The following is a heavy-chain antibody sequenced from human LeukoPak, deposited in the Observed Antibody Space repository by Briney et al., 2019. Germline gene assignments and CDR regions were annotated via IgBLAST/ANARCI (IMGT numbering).Heavy chain of an antibody. Sequence: GRSLRLSCTASRFTFSHYGMHWVRQALGKGVVCLAVIFYDGSKQLYADSVKGRFTISKDNSKNTQYLEMNSLRAEDTAVYYCTRDIRSHYFDYWGQGTLVTVSS. CDR1: RFTFSHYG. CDR2: IFYDGSKQ. V-gene: IGHV3-33*01. CDR3: TRDIRSHYFDY. D-gene: IGHD1-26*01. J-gene: IGHJ4*02.